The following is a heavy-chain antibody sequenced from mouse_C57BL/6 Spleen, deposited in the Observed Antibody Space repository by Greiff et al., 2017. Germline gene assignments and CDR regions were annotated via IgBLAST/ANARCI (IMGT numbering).Heavy chain of an antibody. CDR1: GFSLTSYG. D-gene: IGHD1-1*01. CDR2: IWSGGST. Sequence: VQLQQSGPGLVQPSQSLSITCTVSGFSLTSYGVHWVRQSPGKGLAWLGVIWSGGSTDYNAAFISRLSISKDNSKSQVFFKMNSLKADDTAIYYCARNWRSGAVVSYFDYWGQGTTLTVSS. CDR3: ARNWRSGAVVSYFDY. V-gene: IGHV2-2*01. J-gene: IGHJ2*01.